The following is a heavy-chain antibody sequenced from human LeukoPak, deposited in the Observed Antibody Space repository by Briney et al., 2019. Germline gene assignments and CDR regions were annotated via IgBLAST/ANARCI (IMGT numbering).Heavy chain of an antibody. D-gene: IGHD3-10*01. V-gene: IGHV3-66*01. J-gene: IGHJ4*02. Sequence: GGSLRLSCAASEFSVGSNYMTWVRQAPGKGLEWVSLIYSGGSTYYADSVKGRFTISRDNSKNTLYLQMNSLRAEDTAVYYCARAVTMVRGLYWGQGTLVTVSS. CDR2: IYSGGST. CDR3: ARAVTMVRGLY. CDR1: EFSVGSNY.